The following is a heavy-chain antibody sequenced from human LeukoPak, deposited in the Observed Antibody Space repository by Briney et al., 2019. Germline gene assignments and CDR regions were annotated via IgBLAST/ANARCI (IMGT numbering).Heavy chain of an antibody. J-gene: IGHJ5*02. CDR2: ISGDGTTR. CDR1: GFTSSSYW. V-gene: IGHV3-74*01. CDR3: VRGRGSYGWFDP. D-gene: IGHD3-10*01. Sequence: GGSLRLSCAASGFTSSSYWMHWVRQVPGKGLVWVSRISGDGTTRNYADSVKGRFTISRDDAKNTVDLQMNSLRGEDTAVYYCVRGRGSYGWFDPWGQGTLVTVSS.